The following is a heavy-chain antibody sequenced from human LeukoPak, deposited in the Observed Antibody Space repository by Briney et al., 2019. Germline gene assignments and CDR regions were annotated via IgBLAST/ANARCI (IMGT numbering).Heavy chain of an antibody. J-gene: IGHJ5*01. CDR3: AKESGSGAYYDSNWFDS. CDR2: ISYDGSNQ. D-gene: IGHD2-15*01. V-gene: IGHV3-30*18. CDR1: EFTFSSYG. Sequence: PGRSLRLSCTASEFTFSSYGMHWVRQAPGKGLEWVAVISYDGSNQYYADTVKGRFTISRDNSKNTLYLQMNSLRAEDTAVYYCAKESGSGAYYDSNWFDSWGQGILVTVSS.